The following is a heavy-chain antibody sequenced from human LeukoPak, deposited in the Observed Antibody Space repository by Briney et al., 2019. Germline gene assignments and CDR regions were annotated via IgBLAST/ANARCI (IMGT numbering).Heavy chain of an antibody. CDR2: ISGSGGST. CDR1: GFTFSSYS. J-gene: IGHJ4*02. CDR3: ARDLYSGSYWDY. V-gene: IGHV3-23*01. Sequence: PGGSLRLSCAASGFTFSSYSMNWVRQAPGKGLEWVSAISGSGGSTYYADSVKGRFTISRDNSKNTLYLQMNSLRAEDTAVYYCARDLYSGSYWDYWGQGTLVTVSS. D-gene: IGHD1-26*01.